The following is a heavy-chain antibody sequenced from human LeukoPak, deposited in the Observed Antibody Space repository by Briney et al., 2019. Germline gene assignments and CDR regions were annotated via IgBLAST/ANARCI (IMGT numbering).Heavy chain of an antibody. CDR3: AREGYYSDYKNYYFDY. Sequence: ASVKVSCKASGYTFTGYYMHWVRQAPGHGLEWMGWINPNSGGTNYAQKFQGRVTMTRDTSISTAYMELSRLRSDDTAVYYCAREGYYSDYKNYYFDYWGQGTLVTVSS. V-gene: IGHV1-2*02. J-gene: IGHJ4*02. CDR2: INPNSGGT. CDR1: GYTFTGYY. D-gene: IGHD4-11*01.